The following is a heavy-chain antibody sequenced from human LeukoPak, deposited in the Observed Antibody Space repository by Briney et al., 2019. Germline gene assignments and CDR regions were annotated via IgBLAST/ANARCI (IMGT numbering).Heavy chain of an antibody. CDR1: GGSISSSSYY. V-gene: IGHV4-39*01. J-gene: IGHJ4*02. Sequence: ASETLSLTCTVSGGSISSSSYYWGWIRQPPGKGLEWIGSIYYSGSTNYNPSLKSRVTISVDTSKNQFSLKLGSVTAADTAVYYCARQLGSGWYPDYWGQGTLVTVSS. CDR2: IYYSGST. D-gene: IGHD6-19*01. CDR3: ARQLGSGWYPDY.